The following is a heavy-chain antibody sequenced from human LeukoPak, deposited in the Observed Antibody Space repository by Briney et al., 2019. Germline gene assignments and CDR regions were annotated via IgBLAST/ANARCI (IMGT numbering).Heavy chain of an antibody. Sequence: GASVKVSCKASGYTFTGYFMHWVRQAPGQGLDWMGWIDPNSGATNYAQKFQGRVTMTRDTSISTAYMELSRLTSDDTAVYYCARDVSPDSSGNPDYWGRGTLVTVSS. CDR2: IDPNSGAT. J-gene: IGHJ4*02. CDR3: ARDVSPDSSGNPDY. V-gene: IGHV1-2*02. CDR1: GYTFTGYF. D-gene: IGHD3-22*01.